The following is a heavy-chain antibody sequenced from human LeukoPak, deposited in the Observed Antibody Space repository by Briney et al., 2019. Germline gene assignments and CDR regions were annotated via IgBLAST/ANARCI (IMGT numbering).Heavy chain of an antibody. Sequence: ASVKVSCKASGYTFTDYYMHWVRQAPGQGLEWMGFISLNSGDTNYAQKFQGRVTMTRDTSISTAHMELTRLMSDDTAMYYCARDESCSWDNALDVWGQGTKVIVS. CDR1: GYTFTDYY. CDR3: ARDESCSWDNALDV. D-gene: IGHD1-26*01. V-gene: IGHV1-2*02. J-gene: IGHJ3*01. CDR2: ISLNSGDT.